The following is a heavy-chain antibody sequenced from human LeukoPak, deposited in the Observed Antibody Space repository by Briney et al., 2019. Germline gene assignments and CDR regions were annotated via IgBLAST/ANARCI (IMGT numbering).Heavy chain of an antibody. D-gene: IGHD2-21*01. CDR3: ARDFFPIVDSTWYEIGY. V-gene: IGHV3-30-3*01. J-gene: IGHJ4*02. Sequence: GGSLRLSCAASGFTLNDYAMYWVRQAPGKGLEWVTLISYDGYDKSYADSVRGRFTISRDNSRNTLYLQMDSLRSEDTAVYYCARDFFPIVDSTWYEIGYWGQGTLVTVSS. CDR1: GFTLNDYA. CDR2: ISYDGYDK.